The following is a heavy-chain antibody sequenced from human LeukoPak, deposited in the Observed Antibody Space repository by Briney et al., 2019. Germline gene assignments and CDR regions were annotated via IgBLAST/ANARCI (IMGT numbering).Heavy chain of an antibody. CDR1: GFTFSNAW. J-gene: IGHJ6*02. Sequence: PGGSLRLSCAASGFTFSNAWMSWVRQAPGKGLEWVGRIKSKTDGGTTDYAAPVKGRFTISRDDSKNTLYLQMNSLRAEDTAVYYCAKVNYDFWSGSEGPYYYYYGMDVWGQGTTVTVSS. V-gene: IGHV3-15*01. CDR2: IKSKTDGGTT. D-gene: IGHD3-3*01. CDR3: AKVNYDFWSGSEGPYYYYYGMDV.